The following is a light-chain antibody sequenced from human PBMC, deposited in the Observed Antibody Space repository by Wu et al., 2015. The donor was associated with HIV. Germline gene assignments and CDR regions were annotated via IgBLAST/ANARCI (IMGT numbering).Light chain of an antibody. CDR2: NAS. J-gene: IGKJ1*01. CDR3: QQYNDWPTWT. CDR1: QSVTSSY. Sequence: GERATLSCRASQSVTSSYLAWYQXKTGQAPRLLIFNASRRATGIPDRFSGSESGTDFTLTISRLEPEDSAVYYCQQYNDWPTWTFGQGTKVEIK. V-gene: IGKV3D-20*02.